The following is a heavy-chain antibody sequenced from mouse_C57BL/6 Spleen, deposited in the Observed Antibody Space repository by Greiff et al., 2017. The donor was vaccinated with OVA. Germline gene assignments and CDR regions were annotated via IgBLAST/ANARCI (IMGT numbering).Heavy chain of an antibody. CDR2: IDPSDSYT. Sequence: QVQLKESGAELVMPGASVKLSCKASGYTFTSYWMHWVKQRPGQGLEWIGEIDPSDSYTNYNQKFKGKSTLTVDKSSSTAYMQLSSLTSEDSAVYYCARIRYAMDYWGQGTSVTVSS. V-gene: IGHV1-69*01. CDR1: GYTFTSYW. J-gene: IGHJ4*01. CDR3: ARIRYAMDY. D-gene: IGHD2-12*01.